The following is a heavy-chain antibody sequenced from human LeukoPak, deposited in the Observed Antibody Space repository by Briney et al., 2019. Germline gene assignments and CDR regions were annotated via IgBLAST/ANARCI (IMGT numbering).Heavy chain of an antibody. CDR3: ARDRRLGITGTTYYGMDV. CDR2: ISAYNGNT. D-gene: IGHD1-7*01. Sequence: ASVKVSCKASSYTFTSYGISWVRQAPGQGLEWMGWISAYNGNTNYAQKLQGRVTMTTDTSTSTAYMELRSLRSDDTAVYYCARDRRLGITGTTYYGMDVWGQGTTVTVSS. V-gene: IGHV1-18*01. J-gene: IGHJ6*02. CDR1: SYTFTSYG.